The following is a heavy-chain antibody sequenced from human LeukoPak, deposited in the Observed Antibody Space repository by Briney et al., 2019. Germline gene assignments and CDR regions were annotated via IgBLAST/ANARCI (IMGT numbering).Heavy chain of an antibody. J-gene: IGHJ6*03. Sequence: PGESLRLSCEASGFIFSSYGMNWVRQAPGKGLEWVSSDDSSTSYIYYADSVKGRFTISRDIAKNSLYLQMDSLRAEDTAVYFCARAGGSYYPYYYYYMDVWGNGTTVTVSS. V-gene: IGHV3-21*01. CDR1: GFIFSSYG. CDR2: DDSSTSYI. D-gene: IGHD3-10*01. CDR3: ARAGGSYYPYYYYYMDV.